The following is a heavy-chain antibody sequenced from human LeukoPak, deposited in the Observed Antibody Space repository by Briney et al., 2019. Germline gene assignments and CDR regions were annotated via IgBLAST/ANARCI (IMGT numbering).Heavy chain of an antibody. CDR2: ISSSTSYR. J-gene: IGHJ4*02. Sequence: KPGGSLRLSCAASGFTFSDYYMSWIRQAPGKGLEWVSYISSSTSYRNYADSVKGRFTISRGNAKNSLYLQMNSLRAEDTALYYCARGIEATRRSAGTCNYFDYWGQGTLVTVSS. V-gene: IGHV3-11*06. CDR1: GFTFSDYY. D-gene: IGHD5-12*01. CDR3: ARGIEATRRSAGTCNYFDY.